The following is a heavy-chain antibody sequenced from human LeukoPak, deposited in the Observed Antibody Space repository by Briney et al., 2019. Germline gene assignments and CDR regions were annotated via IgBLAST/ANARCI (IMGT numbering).Heavy chain of an antibody. V-gene: IGHV4-59*08. D-gene: IGHD3-16*01. CDR3: ARQYGLMRAYRHFDY. CDR1: GGSISSYY. J-gene: IGHJ4*02. Sequence: SETLSLTCTVSGGSISSYYWTWVRQSPRKGLQWIGNVYFNGDTNYNPSLNSRVTISVDTSKNQFSLKLNSVTAADTAVYYCARQYGLMRAYRHFDYWGQGILVSVSA. CDR2: VYFNGDT.